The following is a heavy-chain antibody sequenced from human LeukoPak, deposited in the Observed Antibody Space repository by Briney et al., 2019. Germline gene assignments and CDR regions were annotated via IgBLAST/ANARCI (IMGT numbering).Heavy chain of an antibody. D-gene: IGHD6-6*01. J-gene: IGHJ5*02. Sequence: GGSLRLSCAASGFTFSSYAMGWARQAPGKGLEWVSAISGSGGSTYYADSVKGRFTISRDNSKNTLYLQMNSLRAEDTAVYYCAKAPPARPRGNWFDPWGQGTLVTVSP. CDR2: ISGSGGST. CDR3: AKAPPARPRGNWFDP. CDR1: GFTFSSYA. V-gene: IGHV3-23*01.